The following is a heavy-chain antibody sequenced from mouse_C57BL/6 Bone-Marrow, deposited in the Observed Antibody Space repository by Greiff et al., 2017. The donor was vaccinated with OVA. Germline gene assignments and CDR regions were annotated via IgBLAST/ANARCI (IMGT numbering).Heavy chain of an antibody. CDR2: IGPGSGGT. V-gene: IGHV1-72*01. Sequence: VQLQQPGAELVKPGASVKLSCKASGYTFTSYWMHWVKQRPGRGLEWIGRIGPGSGGTKYNEKFKSKATMTGDKPSSTAYMQRSSLTSEDSAGYYCATTEVAPYYVDYGGQGTTLTVSA. D-gene: IGHD1-1*01. CDR3: ATTEVAPYYVDY. CDR1: GYTFTSYW. J-gene: IGHJ2*01.